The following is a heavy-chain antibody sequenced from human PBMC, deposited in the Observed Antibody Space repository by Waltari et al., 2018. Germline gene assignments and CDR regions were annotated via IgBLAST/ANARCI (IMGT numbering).Heavy chain of an antibody. CDR3: ARGLKSGGWFGACCYFDS. CDR2: VYSGGST. CDR1: GFSVSNNY. J-gene: IGHJ4*02. D-gene: IGHD3-10*01. Sequence: EVQLVESGGGLIQPGGSLRLSCAASGFSVSNNYMSWVRQAPGKGREWVAIVYSGGSTYYADSVKGRLIISRDNSKNTLYLQMNSLRADDAAMYYCARGLKSGGWFGACCYFDSWGQGIQVTVSS. V-gene: IGHV3-53*01.